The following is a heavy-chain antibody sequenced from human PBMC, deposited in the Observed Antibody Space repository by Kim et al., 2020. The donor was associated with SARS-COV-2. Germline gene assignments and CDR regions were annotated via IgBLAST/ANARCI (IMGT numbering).Heavy chain of an antibody. CDR3: AKARGGSYYDAFDI. V-gene: IGHV3-30*18. Sequence: GGSLRLSCAASGFTFSSYGMHWVRQAPGKGLEWVAVISYDGSNKYYADSVKGRFTISRDNSKNTLYLQMNSLRAEDTAVYYCAKARGGSYYDAFDIWGQGTMVTGSS. CDR1: GFTFSSYG. J-gene: IGHJ3*02. D-gene: IGHD1-26*01. CDR2: ISYDGSNK.